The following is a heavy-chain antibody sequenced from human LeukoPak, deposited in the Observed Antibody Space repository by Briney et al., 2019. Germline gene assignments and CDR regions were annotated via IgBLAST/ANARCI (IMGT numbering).Heavy chain of an antibody. CDR3: ARAIVGTVTTTFDY. CDR2: IYYSGST. D-gene: IGHD4-11*01. V-gene: IGHV4-59*01. J-gene: IGHJ4*02. CDR1: GGSISSYY. Sequence: SETLSLTCTVSGGSISSYYWSWIRQPPGKGLEWIGYIYYSGSTNYNPSLKSRVTISVDTSKNQFSLKLSSVTAADTAVYNCARAIVGTVTTTFDYWGQGTLVTVSS.